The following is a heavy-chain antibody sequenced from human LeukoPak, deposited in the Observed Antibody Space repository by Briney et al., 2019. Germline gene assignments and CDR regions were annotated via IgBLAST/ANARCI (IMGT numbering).Heavy chain of an antibody. Sequence: ASVKVSCKASGYTFTSFGITWVRQAPGQGLEWMGWISVYNGNTNYAQKLQGRVTMTADTSTSTAYMELRSLRSDDTAVYYCAREGSPFYYYYMDVWGKGTTVTVSS. V-gene: IGHV1-18*01. J-gene: IGHJ6*03. CDR1: GYTFTSFG. D-gene: IGHD2-15*01. CDR3: AREGSPFYYYYMDV. CDR2: ISVYNGNT.